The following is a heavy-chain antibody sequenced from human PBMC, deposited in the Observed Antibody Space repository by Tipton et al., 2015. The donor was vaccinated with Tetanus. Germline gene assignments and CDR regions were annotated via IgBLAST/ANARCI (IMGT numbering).Heavy chain of an antibody. CDR1: GDSINSGDYY. Sequence: TLSLTCSVSGDSINSGDYYWSWIRQPPGKGLERIGYIYYSGSTYYNPSLKSRVTISIDTSKNQFSLRLSSVTAADTAVYYCSSSPGNQYLAFFDYWGRGTKVTVSS. D-gene: IGHD3-3*02. CDR2: IYYSGST. CDR3: SSSPGNQYLAFFDY. V-gene: IGHV4-30-4*01. J-gene: IGHJ4*02.